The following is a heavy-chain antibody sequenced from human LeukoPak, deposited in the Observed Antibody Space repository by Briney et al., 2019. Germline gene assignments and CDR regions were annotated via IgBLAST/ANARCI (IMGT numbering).Heavy chain of an antibody. CDR2: VYYSGST. V-gene: IGHV4-59*01. CDR3: ARFLYSSGWYFDY. D-gene: IGHD6-19*01. Sequence: PSETLSLTCTVSGGSISSDYLSWIRQPPGKGQEWIGYVYYSGSTNYNPSLKSRVTISVDTSKDQFSLRLSSVTAADTAVYYCARFLYSSGWYFDYWGQGTLVTVSS. CDR1: GGSISSDY. J-gene: IGHJ4*02.